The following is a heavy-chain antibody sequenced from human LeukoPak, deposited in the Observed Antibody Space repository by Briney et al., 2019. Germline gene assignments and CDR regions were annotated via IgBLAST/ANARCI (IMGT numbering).Heavy chain of an antibody. CDR3: ASRQIYCSSTSCLDY. J-gene: IGHJ4*02. Sequence: SETLSLTCAVSGYSISSGYYWGWIRQSPGKGLEWIGSIYHSGSTYYNPSLKSRVTISVDTSKNQFSLKLGSVTAADTAVYYCASRQIYCSSTSCLDYWGQGTLVTVSS. CDR2: IYHSGST. CDR1: GYSISSGYY. V-gene: IGHV4-38-2*01. D-gene: IGHD2-2*01.